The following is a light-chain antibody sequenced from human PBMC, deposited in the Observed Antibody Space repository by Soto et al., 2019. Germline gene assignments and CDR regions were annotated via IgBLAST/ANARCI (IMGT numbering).Light chain of an antibody. J-gene: IGLJ1*01. V-gene: IGLV2-14*01. Sequence: QSALTQPASVSGSPGQSITISCTGTSSDVGGYNYVSWYQQHPGKAPKLMIYEVSNRPSGVSNXXSGSKSGNTASLTISGXXAEDEADYXCSSYTSSSTLVVFGSGTKLTVL. CDR2: EVS. CDR1: SSDVGGYNY. CDR3: SSYTSSSTLVV.